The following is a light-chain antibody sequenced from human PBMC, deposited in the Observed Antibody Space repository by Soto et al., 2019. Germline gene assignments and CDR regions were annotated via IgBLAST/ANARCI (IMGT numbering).Light chain of an antibody. CDR2: DVT. CDR3: PSYTSISTYV. V-gene: IGLV2-14*01. J-gene: IGLJ1*01. Sequence: QSALTQPASVSGSPGQSITISCTGTSSDVGGYNFVSWYQQHPDKAPKLMIYDVTNRPSGVSNRFSGSKSGNTASLTISGLQAEDEVDYYCPSYTSISTYVFGIGPKVPVL. CDR1: SSDVGGYNF.